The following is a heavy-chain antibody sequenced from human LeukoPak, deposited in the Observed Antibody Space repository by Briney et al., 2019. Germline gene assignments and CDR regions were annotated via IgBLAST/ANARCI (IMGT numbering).Heavy chain of an antibody. J-gene: IGHJ4*02. V-gene: IGHV4-34*01. CDR1: GGSFSGYY. CDR3: ARGLYYDYVWGSYYVSYFDY. Sequence: PETLSLTCAVYGGSFSGYYWSWIRQPPGKGLEWIGEINHSGSTNYNPSLKSRVTISVDTSKNQFSLKLSSVTAADTAVYYCARGLYYDYVWGSYYVSYFDYWGQGTLVTVSS. D-gene: IGHD3-16*01. CDR2: INHSGST.